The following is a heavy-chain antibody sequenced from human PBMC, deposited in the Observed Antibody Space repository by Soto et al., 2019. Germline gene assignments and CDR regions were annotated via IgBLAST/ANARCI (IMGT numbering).Heavy chain of an antibody. D-gene: IGHD6-13*01. J-gene: IGHJ6*02. CDR1: GYIFSRYG. CDR3: AREAAAERNYYGLDV. Sequence: QVQLVQSGPEVRKPGASVKVSCKASGYIFSRYGISWVRQAPGQGLEWMAWISGYNGNTKFGERVQGRVNVTTDTSASTAHMARRSLRSDDTAVYYWAREAAAERNYYGLDVWGPGTTVIVSS. V-gene: IGHV1-18*04. CDR2: ISGYNGNT.